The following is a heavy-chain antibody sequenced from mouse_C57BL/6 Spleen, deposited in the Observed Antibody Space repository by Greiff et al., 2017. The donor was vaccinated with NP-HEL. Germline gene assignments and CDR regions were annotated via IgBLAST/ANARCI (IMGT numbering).Heavy chain of an antibody. CDR1: GFTFSSYA. Sequence: DVHLVESGGGLVKPGGSLKLSCAASGFTFSSYAMSWVRQTPEKRLEWVATISDGGSYTYYPDNLKGRFTISRDNAKNNLYLQMSHLKSEDTAMYYCARDRVLYGSSWYFEVWGTGTTVTVAS. J-gene: IGHJ1*03. CDR2: ISDGGSYT. CDR3: ARDRVLYGSSWYFEV. V-gene: IGHV5-4*01. D-gene: IGHD1-1*01.